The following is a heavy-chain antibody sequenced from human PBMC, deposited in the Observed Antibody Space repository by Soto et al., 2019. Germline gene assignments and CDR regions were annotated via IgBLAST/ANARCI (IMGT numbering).Heavy chain of an antibody. V-gene: IGHV1-18*01. D-gene: IGHD3-16*01. J-gene: IGHJ6*02. CDR1: GYTFSNYG. CDR2: INAYNGET. CDR3: ARRGAPPYYYYGLDV. Sequence: QVQLVQSGPEVKKPGASVKVSFKASGYTFSNYGITWVRQAPGQGLEWMGWINAYNGETNYAQKLQGRVTMTTATSTSTAYMELKSLKSDDTAVYYCARRGAPPYYYYGLDVWGQGTTVTVSS.